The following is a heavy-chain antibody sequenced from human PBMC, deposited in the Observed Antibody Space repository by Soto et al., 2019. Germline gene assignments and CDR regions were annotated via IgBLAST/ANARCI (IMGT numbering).Heavy chain of an antibody. D-gene: IGHD6-13*01. CDR1: GFTFSSYA. V-gene: IGHV3-30-3*01. CDR3: ARGIAAAEPYHYYYGMDV. CDR2: ISYDGSNK. Sequence: GGSLRLSCAASGFTFSSYAMHWVRQAPGKGLEWVAVISYDGSNKYYADSVKGRFTISRDNSKNTLYLQMNSLRAEDTAVYYCARGIAAAEPYHYYYGMDVWGQGTTVTVSS. J-gene: IGHJ6*02.